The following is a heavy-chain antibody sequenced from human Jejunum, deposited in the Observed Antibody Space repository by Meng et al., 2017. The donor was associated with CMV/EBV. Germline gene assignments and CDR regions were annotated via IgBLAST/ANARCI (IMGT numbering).Heavy chain of an antibody. CDR3: AREQSSSYAFNI. Sequence: ASAFTFSDYWMHWVRQAPGKGLVWVSRINNDGGTTVYADSVKGRFTISRDNAKNTLSLQMNSLRGEDTAVYYCAREQSSSYAFNIWGQGTVVTVSS. V-gene: IGHV3-74*03. CDR1: AFTFSDYW. D-gene: IGHD6-6*01. J-gene: IGHJ3*02. CDR2: INNDGGTT.